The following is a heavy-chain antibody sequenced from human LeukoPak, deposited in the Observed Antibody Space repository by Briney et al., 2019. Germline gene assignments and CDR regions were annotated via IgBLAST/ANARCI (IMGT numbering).Heavy chain of an antibody. CDR2: IHPGDSNT. CDR1: GYYFPNYW. J-gene: IGHJ5*02. D-gene: IGHD3-10*01. V-gene: IGHV5-51*01. Sequence: GESLKISCKGSGYYFPNYWIGWVRQVPGKGLEWMGVIHPGDSNTRYSPSFQGQVTISVDNSISTAYLQWSSLKASDTAMYYCAKGSSTNWFDAWGQGTLVTVSS. CDR3: AKGSSTNWFDA.